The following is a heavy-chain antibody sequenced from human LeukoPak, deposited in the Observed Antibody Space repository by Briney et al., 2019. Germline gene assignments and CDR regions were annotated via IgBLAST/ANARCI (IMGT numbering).Heavy chain of an antibody. CDR3: ARVGGDIVVPSGDSNWFDP. D-gene: IGHD2-2*01. J-gene: IGHJ5*02. CDR2: IYNSGST. V-gene: IGHV4-59*01. Sequence: SETLSLTCSVSGDSLSIYYWSWIRQPPGKGLEWIGYIYNSGSTNYNPSLKSRVTISVDTSKNQFSLKLTSVTAADTAVYYCARVGGDIVVPSGDSNWFDPWGQGTLVTVSS. CDR1: GDSLSIYY.